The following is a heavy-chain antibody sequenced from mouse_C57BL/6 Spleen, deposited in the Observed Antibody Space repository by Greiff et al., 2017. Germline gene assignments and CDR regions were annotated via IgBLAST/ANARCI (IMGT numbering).Heavy chain of an antibody. J-gene: IGHJ2*01. Sequence: VQLKQSVAELVRPGASVKLSCTASGFNIKNTYMDWVKQRPEQGLEWIGRIDPANGNTKYAPKFQGKATITADTSSNTAYLQLSSLTSEDTAIYYCARGASTTVVATGGFDYWGQGTTLTVSS. CDR1: GFNIKNTY. CDR2: IDPANGNT. CDR3: ARGASTTVVATGGFDY. D-gene: IGHD1-1*01. V-gene: IGHV14-3*01.